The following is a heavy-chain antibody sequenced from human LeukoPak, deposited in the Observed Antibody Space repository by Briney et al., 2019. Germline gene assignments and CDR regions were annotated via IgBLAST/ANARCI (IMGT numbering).Heavy chain of an antibody. D-gene: IGHD3-9*01. V-gene: IGHV4-4*07. CDR1: GGSISSYY. J-gene: IGHJ4*02. Sequence: PSETLSLTCTVSGGSISSYYWSWIRQPAGKGLEWIGRIYTSGSTNYNPSLKSRVTMSVDTSKNQFSLKLSSVTAADTAVYYCARTTGYYDILTDYFDYWGQGTLVTVSS. CDR3: ARTTGYYDILTDYFDY. CDR2: IYTSGST.